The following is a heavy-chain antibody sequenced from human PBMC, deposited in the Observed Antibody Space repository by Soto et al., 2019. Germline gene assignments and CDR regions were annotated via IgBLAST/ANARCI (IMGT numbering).Heavy chain of an antibody. CDR1: GFTFSSYA. J-gene: IGHJ4*02. D-gene: IGHD4-17*01. CDR3: ARVGDYEGSFDY. CDR2: ISYDGSNK. V-gene: IGHV3-30-3*01. Sequence: PGGSLRLSCAASGFTFSSYAMHWVRQAPGKGLEWVAVISYDGSNKYYADSVKGRFTISRDNSKNTLYLQMNSLRAEDTAVYYCARVGDYEGSFDYWGQGTLVTVSS.